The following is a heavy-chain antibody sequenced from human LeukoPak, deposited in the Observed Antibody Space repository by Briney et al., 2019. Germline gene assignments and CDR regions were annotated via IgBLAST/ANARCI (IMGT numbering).Heavy chain of an antibody. CDR3: AKDTDKWLVDAFDI. V-gene: IGHV3-23*01. CDR2: IISVVGST. Sequence: GESMRLSCAASGFTFSTYAMSWVRQAPGKGLEWVSVIISVVGSTFYIDSMKGRFTISRDNSENTLYLQMNSLRAEDTAVYYCAKDTDKWLVDAFDIWGQGTMVTVSS. D-gene: IGHD6-19*01. J-gene: IGHJ3*02. CDR1: GFTFSTYA.